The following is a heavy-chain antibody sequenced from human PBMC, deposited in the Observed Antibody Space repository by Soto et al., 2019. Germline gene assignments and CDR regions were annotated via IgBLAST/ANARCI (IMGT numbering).Heavy chain of an antibody. CDR1: GFSFGNYV. CDR3: TRGPRPSSAGSGAY. V-gene: IGHV3-23*01. Sequence: EVQLLQSGGGLVQPGGSLRLSCAASGFSFGNYVMNWVRQAPGKGLEWVSGISDSGGSSSSADSVKGRFTVSRDNSKNTLYLQMNSLRAEDTGIYYCTRGPRPSSAGSGAYWGQGTLVTVSS. D-gene: IGHD3-10*01. CDR2: ISDSGGSS. J-gene: IGHJ4*02.